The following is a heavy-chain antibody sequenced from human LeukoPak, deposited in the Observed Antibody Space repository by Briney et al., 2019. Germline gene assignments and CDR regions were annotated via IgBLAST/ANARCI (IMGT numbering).Heavy chain of an antibody. D-gene: IGHD3-16*02. Sequence: GGSLRLSCAASGFTFSSYAMSWVRQAPXXXXXWVSAISGSGGSTYYADSVKGRFTISRDNSKNTLYLQMNSLRAEDTAVYYCAFRRLRGFGGVIAMGGAFDYWGQGTLVTVSS. V-gene: IGHV3-23*01. CDR3: AFRRLRGFGGVIAMGGAFDY. J-gene: IGHJ4*02. CDR2: ISGSGGST. CDR1: GFTFSSYA.